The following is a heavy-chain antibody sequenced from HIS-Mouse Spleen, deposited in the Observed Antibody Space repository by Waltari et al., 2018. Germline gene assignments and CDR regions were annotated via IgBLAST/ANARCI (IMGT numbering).Heavy chain of an antibody. CDR3: AREIPYSSSWYDWYFDL. CDR2: IYYSGGT. V-gene: IGHV4-39*07. J-gene: IGHJ2*01. Sequence: QLQLQESGPGLVKPSETLSLTCTVSGGSISSSSYYWGWIRQPPGKGLEWIGSIYYSGGTYYNPSLRRRSTISVDTSKNQFSLKLSSVTAADTAVYYCAREIPYSSSWYDWYFDLWGRGTLVTVSS. CDR1: GGSISSSSYY. D-gene: IGHD6-13*01.